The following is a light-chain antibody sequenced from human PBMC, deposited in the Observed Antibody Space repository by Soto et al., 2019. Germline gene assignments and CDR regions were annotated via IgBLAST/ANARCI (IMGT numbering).Light chain of an antibody. Sequence: QSALTQPPSASGSPGQSVTISCTGTSSDVGGYHYVSWYQQHPGKAPKLMIYEVSKRPSGVPDRFSGSKSGNTASLTVSGLQAEDEADYYCSSYAGSNNVVFGGGTKVTVL. CDR2: EVS. J-gene: IGLJ2*01. CDR1: SSDVGGYHY. CDR3: SSYAGSNNVV. V-gene: IGLV2-8*01.